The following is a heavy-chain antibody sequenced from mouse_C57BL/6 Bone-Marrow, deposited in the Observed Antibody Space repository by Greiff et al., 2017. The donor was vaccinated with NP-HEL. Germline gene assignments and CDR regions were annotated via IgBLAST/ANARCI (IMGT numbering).Heavy chain of an antibody. CDR2: IYPGSGNT. CDR3: ARPYYGSSTYFDV. J-gene: IGHJ1*03. D-gene: IGHD1-1*01. V-gene: IGHV1-76*01. Sequence: QVQLQQSGAELVRPGASVKLSCKASGYTFTDYYIHWVKQRPGQGLEWIARIYPGSGNTHYNEKFKGKATLTADKSSSTAYMQLRILTSEDSAVYFCARPYYGSSTYFDVWGTGTTVTVSS. CDR1: GYTFTDYY.